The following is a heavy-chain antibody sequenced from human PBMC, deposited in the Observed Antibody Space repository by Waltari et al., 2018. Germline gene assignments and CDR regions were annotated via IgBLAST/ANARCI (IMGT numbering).Heavy chain of an antibody. CDR2: VDPADGKT. CDR1: GYIFRNYY. CDR3: ATSGMDLSGVTINWFDP. J-gene: IGHJ5*02. V-gene: IGHV1-69-2*01. D-gene: IGHD3-9*01. Sequence: EVQLVQSGAEVKKPGATVKISCKASGYIFRNYYMHWLRQAPGKGLEWMGRVDPADGKTNYADKCQGRLSITTNRPTRTVFMEVTSLTSDDAAVYYCATSGMDLSGVTINWFDPWGQGTLLTVSS.